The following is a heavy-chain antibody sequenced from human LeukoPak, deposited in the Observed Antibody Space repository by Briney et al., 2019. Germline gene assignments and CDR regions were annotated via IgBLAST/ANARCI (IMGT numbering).Heavy chain of an antibody. J-gene: IGHJ4*02. CDR1: GYTFTSYD. CDR3: ARGQTYDFWSGYRSLGFSDY. CDR2: MNPNSGNT. Sequence: GASVKVSCKASGYTFTSYDINWVRQATGQGLEWMGWMNPNSGNTGYAQKFQGRVTMTRNTSISTAYMELSSLRSEDTAAYYCARGQTYDFWSGYRSLGFSDYWGQGTLVTVSS. V-gene: IGHV1-8*01. D-gene: IGHD3-3*01.